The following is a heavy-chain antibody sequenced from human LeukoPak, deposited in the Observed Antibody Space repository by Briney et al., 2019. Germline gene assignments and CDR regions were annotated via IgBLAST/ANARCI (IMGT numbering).Heavy chain of an antibody. D-gene: IGHD3-10*01. CDR2: IYYSGST. Sequence: PSETLSLTRTVPGGSITSYYWSWIRHPPGKGLEWIGNIYYSGSTNYNPSLKSRFTISIDTSKNQCTLKLSSVTAADTAVYYCASTANYYGSGSYYKNWGQGTLVTVSS. CDR3: ASTANYYGSGSYYKN. V-gene: IGHV4-59*01. CDR1: GGSITSYY. J-gene: IGHJ4*02.